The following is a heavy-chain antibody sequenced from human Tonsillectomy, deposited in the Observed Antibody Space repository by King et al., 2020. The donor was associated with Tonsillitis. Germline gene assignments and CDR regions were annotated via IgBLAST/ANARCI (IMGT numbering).Heavy chain of an antibody. CDR2: ISGYGREK. CDR3: MRDQGFG. J-gene: IGHJ4*02. Sequence: VQLVESGGALVQPGESLRLSCAASGFRFSNYYMHRVRQAPGEGPGWVSRISGYGREKTYADSVRGRLNISRENTKNTMYLQMNRLRDEDTAVYYCMRDQGFGWGQGTLVTVSS. V-gene: IGHV3-74*01. CDR1: GFRFSNYY. D-gene: IGHD3-16*01.